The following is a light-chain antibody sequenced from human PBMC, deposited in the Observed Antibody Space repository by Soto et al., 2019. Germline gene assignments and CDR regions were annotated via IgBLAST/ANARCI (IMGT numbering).Light chain of an antibody. CDR3: CSYTRSSLNYV. CDR1: SNDVGGLNK. J-gene: IGLJ1*01. Sequence: QSVLTQPASVSGSPGQSITISCSGTSNDVGGLNKVSWYQQYPGNVPRLMIYDVTNRPSGISNRFSGSKSGNTASLTISGLQAEDEADYYCCSYTRSSLNYVFGTGTKLTVL. V-gene: IGLV2-14*03. CDR2: DVT.